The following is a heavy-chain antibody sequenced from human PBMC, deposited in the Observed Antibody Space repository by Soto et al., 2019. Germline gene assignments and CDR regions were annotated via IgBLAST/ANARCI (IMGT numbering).Heavy chain of an antibody. CDR2: ISYDGSYK. J-gene: IGHJ6*02. Sequence: QVQLVESGGGVVQPGRSLRLSCAASGFTFSSYGMHWVRQAPGKGLAWVALISYDGSYKYFADSVKGRFTISRDNSKNTLYLQMNSLRTEDTAVYYCAKDSSSSYYYYYEMDVWGQGTTVTVSS. CDR1: GFTFSSYG. CDR3: AKDSSSSYYYYYEMDV. V-gene: IGHV3-30*18. D-gene: IGHD6-13*01.